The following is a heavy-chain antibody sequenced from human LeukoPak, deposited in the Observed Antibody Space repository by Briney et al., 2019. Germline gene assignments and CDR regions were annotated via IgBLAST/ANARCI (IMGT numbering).Heavy chain of an antibody. CDR2: IYYSGST. Sequence: SETLSLTCTVFGGSISNYYWSWIRQPPGKGLEWIGYIYYSGSTNYNPSLKSRVTISVDTSKNQFFLKLSSMTAADTAVYYCARAPIPYDRSRTDYRFDPWGQGTLVTVAS. CDR3: ARAPIPYDRSRTDYRFDP. V-gene: IGHV4-59*01. J-gene: IGHJ5*02. D-gene: IGHD3-16*01. CDR1: GGSISNYY.